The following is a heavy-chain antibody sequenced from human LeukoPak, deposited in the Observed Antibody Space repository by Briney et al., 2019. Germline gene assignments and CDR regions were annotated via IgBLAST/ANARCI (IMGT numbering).Heavy chain of an antibody. V-gene: IGHV4-4*07. Sequence: SETLPLTCTVSGGSISSYYWSWIRQPAGKGLEWIGRIYSSGYTNYNPSLKSRVTMSADTSKNQFSLKLSSVTAADTAVYYCARVAAMSTHDAFDIWGQGIMVTVSS. CDR1: GGSISSYY. D-gene: IGHD5-18*01. CDR3: ARVAAMSTHDAFDI. J-gene: IGHJ3*02. CDR2: IYSSGYT.